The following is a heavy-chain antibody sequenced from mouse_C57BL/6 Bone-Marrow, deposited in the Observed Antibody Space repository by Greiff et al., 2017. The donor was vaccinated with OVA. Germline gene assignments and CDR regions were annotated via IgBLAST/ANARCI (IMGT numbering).Heavy chain of an antibody. Sequence: VQLQQSGPELVKPGASVKISCKASGYTFTDYYMNWVKQSHGKSLEWIGDINPNNGGTSYNQKFKGKATLTVDKSSSTAYMELRSLTSEDSAVYCCARRGSRGAWFADWGQGTLVTVSA. CDR2: INPNNGGT. CDR1: GYTFTDYY. J-gene: IGHJ3*01. CDR3: ARRGSRGAWFAD. V-gene: IGHV1-26*01. D-gene: IGHD1-1*01.